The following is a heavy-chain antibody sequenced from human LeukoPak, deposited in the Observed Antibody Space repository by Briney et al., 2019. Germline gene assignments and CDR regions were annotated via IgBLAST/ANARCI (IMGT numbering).Heavy chain of an antibody. CDR2: ISSSGSTI. J-gene: IGHJ4*02. V-gene: IGHV3-48*03. CDR1: GFTFSSYE. CDR3: ARVEQLVLQQSYYFDY. D-gene: IGHD6-13*01. Sequence: GGSLRLSCAASGFTFSSYEMNWVRQAPGKGLEWVSYISSSGSTIYYADSVKGRFTISRDNAKNSLYLQMNSLRAEDTAVYYRARVEQLVLQQSYYFDYWGQGTLVTVSS.